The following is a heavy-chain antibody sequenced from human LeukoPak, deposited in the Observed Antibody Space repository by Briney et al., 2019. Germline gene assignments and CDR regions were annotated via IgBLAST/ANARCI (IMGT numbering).Heavy chain of an antibody. Sequence: PGGSLRLSCAASGFTFSSYEMNWVRQALGKGLEWVSYISSSGSTIYYADSVKGRFTISRDNAKNSLYLQMNSLRAEDTAVYYCARTRNSSGWPDYFDYWGQGTLVTVSS. D-gene: IGHD6-19*01. J-gene: IGHJ4*02. V-gene: IGHV3-48*03. CDR2: ISSSGSTI. CDR1: GFTFSSYE. CDR3: ARTRNSSGWPDYFDY.